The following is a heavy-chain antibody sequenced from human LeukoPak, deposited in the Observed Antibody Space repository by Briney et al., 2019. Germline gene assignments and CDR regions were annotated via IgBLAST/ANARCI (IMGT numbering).Heavy chain of an antibody. CDR3: ARRDEYSSSLDY. J-gene: IGHJ4*02. D-gene: IGHD6-19*01. Sequence: NPSETLSLTCAVYGGSFSGYYWSWIRQSPGKGLEWIGEINHSGSTNYNPSLKSRVTISVDTSKNQFSLRLSSVTAADTAVYYCARRDEYSSSLDYWGQGTLVTVSA. CDR1: GGSFSGYY. V-gene: IGHV4-34*01. CDR2: INHSGST.